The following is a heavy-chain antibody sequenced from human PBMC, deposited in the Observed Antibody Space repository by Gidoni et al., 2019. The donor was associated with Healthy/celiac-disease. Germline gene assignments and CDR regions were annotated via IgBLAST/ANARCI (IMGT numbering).Heavy chain of an antibody. CDR2: IYYSGST. V-gene: IGHV4-39*02. CDR1: GGSIRSSDYY. CDR3: AREGWLQPYDY. J-gene: IGHJ4*02. D-gene: IGHD5-12*01. Sequence: QLQLEESVPGLVKSSETMSLTCIVSGGSIRSSDYYWGWIRQPQGKGLEWIGSIYYSGSTYYNPSLKSRVTISVDTSKNQFSLKLSSVTAADTAVYYCAREGWLQPYDYWGQGTLVTVSS.